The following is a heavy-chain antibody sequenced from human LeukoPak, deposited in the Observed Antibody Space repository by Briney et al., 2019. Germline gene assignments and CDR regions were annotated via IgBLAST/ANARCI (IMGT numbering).Heavy chain of an antibody. CDR3: ASRPRGSGSYYTDY. CDR2: ISGDSATT. V-gene: IGHV3-23*01. D-gene: IGHD3-10*01. Sequence: GGSLGLSCAASGFTFGGYGMGWVRQAPGKGLEWVSVISGDSATTYYADSVKGRFTISRDNSKNTLYLQMNSLRAEDTAVYYCASRPRGSGSYYTDYWGQGTLVTVSS. CDR1: GFTFGGYG. J-gene: IGHJ4*02.